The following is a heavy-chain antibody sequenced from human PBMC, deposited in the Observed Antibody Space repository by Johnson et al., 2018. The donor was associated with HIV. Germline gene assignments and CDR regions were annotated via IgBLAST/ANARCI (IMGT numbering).Heavy chain of an antibody. J-gene: IGHJ3*02. D-gene: IGHD3-10*01. CDR2: ISYDGNNK. Sequence: QVQLVESGGGLVQPGGSLRLSCAASGFTFSNYAMHWVRQAPGKGLEWVAVISYDGNNKYYADSLKGRFTISRDNSKNTLYLQMNSLRAEDTAVYYCAKDQGWFGEFMNAFDIWGQGTMVTVSS. V-gene: IGHV3-30*04. CDR3: AKDQGWFGEFMNAFDI. CDR1: GFTFSNYA.